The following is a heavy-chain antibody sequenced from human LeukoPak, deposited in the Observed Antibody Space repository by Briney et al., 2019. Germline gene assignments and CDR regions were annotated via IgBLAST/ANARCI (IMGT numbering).Heavy chain of an antibody. CDR2: ISYDGSNK. Sequence: GGSLRLSCAASGFTFSSYWMSWVRQAPGKGLEWVAAISYDGSNKYYADSVKGRFTISRDNSKNTLYLQMNSLRAEDTAVYYCATGLDYDILTAHAFDIWGQGTMVTVSS. V-gene: IGHV3-30*03. J-gene: IGHJ3*02. CDR1: GFTFSSYW. D-gene: IGHD3-9*01. CDR3: ATGLDYDILTAHAFDI.